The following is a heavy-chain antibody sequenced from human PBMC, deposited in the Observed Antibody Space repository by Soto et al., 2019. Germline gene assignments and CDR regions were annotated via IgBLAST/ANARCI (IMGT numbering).Heavy chain of an antibody. CDR3: ARRTAARPEYYYYYGMDV. Sequence: QVQLAQSGAEVKKPGSSVKVSCKASGGTFSSYAISWVRQAPGQGLEWMGGIIPIFGTANYAQKFQGRVTITADESTSTAYMELSSLRSEDTAVYYCARRTAARPEYYYYYGMDVWGQGTTVTVSS. V-gene: IGHV1-69*01. CDR2: IIPIFGTA. CDR1: GGTFSSYA. J-gene: IGHJ6*02. D-gene: IGHD6-6*01.